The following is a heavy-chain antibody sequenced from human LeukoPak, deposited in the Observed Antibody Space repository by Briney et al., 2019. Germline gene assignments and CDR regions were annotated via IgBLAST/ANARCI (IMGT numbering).Heavy chain of an antibody. CDR3: AREDCSSISCYDYFYYMDV. V-gene: IGHV3-30-3*01. D-gene: IGHD2-2*01. J-gene: IGHJ6*03. CDR1: GFTFSSYA. Sequence: GRSLRLSCAASGFTFSSYAMHWVRQAPGKGLEWVAVISYDGSNKYYADSVKGRFTISRDNSKNTLYLQMNSLRAEDTAVYYCAREDCSSISCYDYFYYMDVWGKGTTVTVSS. CDR2: ISYDGSNK.